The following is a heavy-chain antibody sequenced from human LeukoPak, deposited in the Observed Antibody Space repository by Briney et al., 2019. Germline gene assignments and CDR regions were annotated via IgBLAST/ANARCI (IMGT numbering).Heavy chain of an antibody. J-gene: IGHJ3*02. CDR2: IYYSGST. CDR3: ARDRGTYYDFWSGPPI. V-gene: IGHV4-39*07. CDR1: GGSISSSSYY. Sequence: PSETLSLTCTVSGGSISSSSYYWGWIRQPPGKGLEWIGSIYYSGSTYYNPSLKSRVTISVDTSKNQFSLKLSSATAADTAVYYCARDRGTYYDFWSGPPIWGQRTMVTVSS. D-gene: IGHD3-3*01.